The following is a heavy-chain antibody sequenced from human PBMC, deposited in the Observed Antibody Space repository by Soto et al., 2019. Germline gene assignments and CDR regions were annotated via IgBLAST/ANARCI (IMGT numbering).Heavy chain of an antibody. V-gene: IGHV3-43*01. CDR1: GFPFDDYA. CDR3: ARALMGSGESFTS. J-gene: IGHJ5*02. CDR2: ITWDGSNT. D-gene: IGHD6-25*01. Sequence: EVQLVESGGGVVQPGGSLRLSCAASGFPFDDYAMHWVRQAPGKGLEWVSLITWDGSNTYYADSVKGRFTISRDNSKHSLYLEMTSVTTEGTGMYDRARALMGSGESFTSWGQGTLFTVSS.